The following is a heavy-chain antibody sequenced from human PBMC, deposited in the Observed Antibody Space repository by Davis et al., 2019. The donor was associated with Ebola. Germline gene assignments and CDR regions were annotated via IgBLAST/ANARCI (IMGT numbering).Heavy chain of an antibody. CDR3: ARAERVQGVHDAFDI. D-gene: IGHD3-10*01. Sequence: SETLSLTCTVSGGSISSYYWSWIRQPPGKGLEWIGYIYYSGSTHYNPSLKSRVTISVDTSKNQFSLKLSSVTAADTAVYYCARAERVQGVHDAFDIWGQGTMVTVSS. J-gene: IGHJ3*02. CDR2: IYYSGST. CDR1: GGSISSYY. V-gene: IGHV4-59*12.